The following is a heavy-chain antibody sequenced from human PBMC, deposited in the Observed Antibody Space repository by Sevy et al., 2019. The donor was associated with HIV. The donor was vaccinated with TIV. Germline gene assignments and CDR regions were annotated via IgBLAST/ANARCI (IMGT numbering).Heavy chain of an antibody. V-gene: IGHV3-23*01. J-gene: IGHJ4*02. Sequence: GGSLRLSCAASGFTFSNYGMNWVRQAPGKGLEWVSTISHTAIITLYADSVKGRFTISRDNSNNILYLQLRSLSDEDKAVYYCLTAGQRWTSDSWGRGTLVTASS. D-gene: IGHD6-25*01. CDR3: LTAGQRWTSDS. CDR2: ISHTAIIT. CDR1: GFTFSNYG.